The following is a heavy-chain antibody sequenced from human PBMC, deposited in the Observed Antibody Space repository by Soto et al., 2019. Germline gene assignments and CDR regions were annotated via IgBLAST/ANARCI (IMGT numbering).Heavy chain of an antibody. CDR1: GFSFSSYA. V-gene: IGHV3-23*01. J-gene: IGHJ4*02. Sequence: EVQLLESGGGLVQPGGSLRLSCAASGFSFSSYAMSWVRQAPGKGLEWVSVISVSAYTTYYADSVKGRFTISRDNSKNMLYLQMNSLRAEDTALYYCAKYFSRNYGDPDYWGQGTLVTVSS. CDR3: AKYFSRNYGDPDY. CDR2: ISVSAYTT. D-gene: IGHD4-17*01.